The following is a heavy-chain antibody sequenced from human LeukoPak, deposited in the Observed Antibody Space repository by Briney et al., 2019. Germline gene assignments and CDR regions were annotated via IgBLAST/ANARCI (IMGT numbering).Heavy chain of an antibody. J-gene: IGHJ4*02. Sequence: GGSLRLSCRVSGFTFSNYWMSWVRQAPGKGLEWVANIEQDGSDTYYLDSVRGRFTISRDNAKNSLYLQMNSLRAEDTAVYYCASASWIHLWSQNFDYWGQGTLVTVSS. CDR3: ASASWIHLWSQNFDY. CDR1: GFTFSNYW. D-gene: IGHD5-18*01. CDR2: IEQDGSDT. V-gene: IGHV3-7*05.